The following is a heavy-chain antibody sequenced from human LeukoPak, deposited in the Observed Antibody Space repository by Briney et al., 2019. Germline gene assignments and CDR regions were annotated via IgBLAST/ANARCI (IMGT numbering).Heavy chain of an antibody. V-gene: IGHV1-2*02. D-gene: IGHD5-24*01. Sequence: RRASVKVSCKASGYTFTGYYMHWVRQAPGQGLEWMGWINPNSGGTNYAQKFQGRVTMTRDTSISTAYMELSRLRSDDTAVYYCARGQIEMATISFDYWGQGTLVTVSS. J-gene: IGHJ4*02. CDR3: ARGQIEMATISFDY. CDR1: GYTFTGYY. CDR2: INPNSGGT.